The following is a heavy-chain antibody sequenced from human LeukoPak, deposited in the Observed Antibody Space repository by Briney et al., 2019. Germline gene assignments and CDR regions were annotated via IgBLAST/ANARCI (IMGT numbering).Heavy chain of an antibody. J-gene: IGHJ6*02. CDR2: IYSGGST. CDR1: GFTVSSNY. D-gene: IGHD6-6*01. V-gene: IGHV3-53*01. CDR3: ARDSSSYYGMDV. Sequence: GGSLRLSCAASGFTVSSNYMSWVRRAPGKGLEWVSVIYSGGSTYYADSVKGRFTISRDNSKNTLYLQMNSLRAEDTAVYYCARDSSSYYGMDVWGQGTTVTVSS.